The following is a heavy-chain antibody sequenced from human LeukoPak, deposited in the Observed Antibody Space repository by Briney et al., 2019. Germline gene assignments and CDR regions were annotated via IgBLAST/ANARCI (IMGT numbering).Heavy chain of an antibody. V-gene: IGHV3-11*01. CDR3: ARDVAAAGTGYYYYYGMDV. Sequence: GGSLRLSCAASGFTFSDCYMSWIRQAPGKGLEWVSYISSSGSTIYYADSVKGRFTISRDNAKNSLYLQMNSLRAEDTAVYYCARDVAAAGTGYYYYYGMDVWGQGTTVTVSS. CDR1: GFTFSDCY. CDR2: ISSSGSTI. J-gene: IGHJ6*02. D-gene: IGHD6-13*01.